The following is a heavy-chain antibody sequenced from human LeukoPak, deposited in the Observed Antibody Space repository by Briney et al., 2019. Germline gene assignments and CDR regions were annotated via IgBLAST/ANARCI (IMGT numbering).Heavy chain of an antibody. CDR3: ARAQNPHYDSSGYYAYFDY. V-gene: IGHV3-21*01. J-gene: IGHJ4*02. CDR1: GFTFSSYS. CDR2: ISSSSSYI. Sequence: GGSLRLSCAASGFTFSSYSMNWVRQAPGKGLEWVSSISSSSSYIYYADSVKGRFTISRDNAKNSLYLQMNSLRAEDTAVYYCARAQNPHYDSSGYYAYFDYWGQGTLVTVSS. D-gene: IGHD3-22*01.